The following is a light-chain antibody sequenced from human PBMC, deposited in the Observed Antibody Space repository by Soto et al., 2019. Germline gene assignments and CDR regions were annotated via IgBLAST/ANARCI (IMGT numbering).Light chain of an antibody. CDR3: CSYAGRSTLTV. CDR2: EVT. Sequence: QAVVTQPASVSGSPGQSITISCTGTSSDVGSYNLVSWYQQHPGKAPKLMIYEVTKRPSGVSNRFSGSKSGNTASLTISGLQAEDDADYYCCSYAGRSTLTVFGGGTKLTVL. V-gene: IGLV2-23*02. J-gene: IGLJ3*02. CDR1: SSDVGSYNL.